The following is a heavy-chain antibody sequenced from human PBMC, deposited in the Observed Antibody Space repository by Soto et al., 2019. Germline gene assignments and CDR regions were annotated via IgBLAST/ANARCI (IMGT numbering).Heavy chain of an antibody. CDR2: IYWNDDK. V-gene: IGHV2-5*01. D-gene: IGHD2-15*01. J-gene: IGHJ5*02. CDR1: GFSLSTSGVG. Sequence: GPTLVNPTQTLTLTCTFSGFSLSTSGVGVGWIRQPPGKALEWLALIYWNDDKRYSPSLKSRLTITKDTSKNQVVLTMTNMDSVDTAKYYCAQRRGEGFCRGGSCYAYNTWFDPWGQGTLVTVPS. CDR3: AQRRGEGFCRGGSCYAYNTWFDP.